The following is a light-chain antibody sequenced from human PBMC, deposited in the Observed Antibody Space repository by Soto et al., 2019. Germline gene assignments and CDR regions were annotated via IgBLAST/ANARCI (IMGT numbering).Light chain of an antibody. J-gene: IGLJ1*01. Sequence: QSVLTQPASVSGAPGQAVTLSCAGTHSDVGAYNYVSWYQQHPGKAPKLMIYDVNNRPSGDSNRFSGSKSGNTASLTISELQAEDEADYYCSSWTSGATYVFGSGTRSPS. CDR3: SSWTSGATYV. CDR1: HSDVGAYNY. CDR2: DVN. V-gene: IGLV2-14*01.